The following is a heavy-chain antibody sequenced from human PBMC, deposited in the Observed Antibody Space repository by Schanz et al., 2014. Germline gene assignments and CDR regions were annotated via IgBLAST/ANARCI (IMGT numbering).Heavy chain of an antibody. CDR3: ARSRVGGLNIWAHDYDV. CDR1: GFTFSNYA. D-gene: IGHD1-26*01. CDR2: ISYDEAAK. V-gene: IGHV3-30*04. J-gene: IGHJ3*01. Sequence: QMHLAESGGGVVQPGRSLRLSCAASGAASGFTFSNYAMHWVRQPPGKGLEWVAVISYDEAAKHYADFVKGRFTISRDNSKNTLYLEMTSLRVEVTTVYSCARSRVGGLNIWAHDYDVWGQGTEVIVSS.